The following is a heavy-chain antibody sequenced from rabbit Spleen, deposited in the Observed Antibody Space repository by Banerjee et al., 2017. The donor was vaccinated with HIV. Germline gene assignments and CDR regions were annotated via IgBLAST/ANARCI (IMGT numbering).Heavy chain of an antibody. CDR3: ARDTATSFSSYGMDL. CDR1: GFSFGFNDY. D-gene: IGHD1-1*01. V-gene: IGHV1S40*01. J-gene: IGHJ6*01. Sequence: QSLEESGGDLVKPGASLTLTCTASGFSFGFNDYMCWVRQAPGKGLEWIACIHSGDSGYTYYATWATGRFTCSKTSSTTVTLQMTSLTAADTATYFCARDTATSFSSYGMDLWGPGTLVTVS. CDR2: IHSGDSGYT.